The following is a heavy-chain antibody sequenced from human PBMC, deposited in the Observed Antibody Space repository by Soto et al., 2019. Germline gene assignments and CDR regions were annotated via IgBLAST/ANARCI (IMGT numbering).Heavy chain of an antibody. CDR1: GYTLTELS. J-gene: IGHJ6*02. CDR3: ATDGKAPFPYYYYYGMDV. Sequence: ASVKVSCKVSGYTLTELSMHWVRQAPGKGLERMGGFDPEDGETIYAQKFQGRVTMTEDTSTDTAYMELSSLRSEDTAVYYCATDGKAPFPYYYYYGMDVWGQGTTVTVSS. V-gene: IGHV1-24*01. D-gene: IGHD1-1*01. CDR2: FDPEDGET.